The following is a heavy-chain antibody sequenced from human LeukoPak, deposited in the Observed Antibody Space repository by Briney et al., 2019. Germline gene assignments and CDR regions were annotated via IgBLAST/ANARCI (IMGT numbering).Heavy chain of an antibody. V-gene: IGHV1-2*02. Sequence: ASVKVSCKASGYTFTGYYMHWVRQAPGQGLEWMGWINPNSGGTNYAQKFQGRVTMTRDTSISTAYMGLSRLRSDDTAVYYCAREDRIVNYGMDVWGQGTTVTVSS. D-gene: IGHD2/OR15-2a*01. CDR2: INPNSGGT. CDR1: GYTFTGYY. CDR3: AREDRIVNYGMDV. J-gene: IGHJ6*02.